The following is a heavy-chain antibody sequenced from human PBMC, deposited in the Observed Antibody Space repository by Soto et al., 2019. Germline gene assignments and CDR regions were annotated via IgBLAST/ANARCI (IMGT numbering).Heavy chain of an antibody. CDR2: VYHRGTT. D-gene: IGHD3-10*02. V-gene: IGHV4-59*01. CDR3: ALGECNYVRPFDF. CDR1: GASTSNYQ. Sequence: PSETLSLTCSVSGASTSNYQYSWIRQSPGKGLEWIGYVYHRGTTYYTPSLKSRVNMSVDTYTNEFYLNLKSVTAADTAVYYCALGECNYVRPFDFSAQGTLVTVSS. J-gene: IGHJ4*02.